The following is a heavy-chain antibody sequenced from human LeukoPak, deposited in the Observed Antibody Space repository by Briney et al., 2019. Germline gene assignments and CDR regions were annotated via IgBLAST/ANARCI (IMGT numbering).Heavy chain of an antibody. CDR2: IYYSGST. J-gene: IGHJ6*03. Sequence: SETLSRTCTVSGGSISSGDCYWSWIRQPPGKGLEWIGYIYYSGSTYYNPSLKSRVTISVDTSKNQFSLKLSSVTAADTAVYYCARVGSYYYDYYMDVWGKGTTVTVSS. CDR3: ARVGSYYYDYYMDV. D-gene: IGHD2-21*01. CDR1: GGSISSGDCY. V-gene: IGHV4-30-4*08.